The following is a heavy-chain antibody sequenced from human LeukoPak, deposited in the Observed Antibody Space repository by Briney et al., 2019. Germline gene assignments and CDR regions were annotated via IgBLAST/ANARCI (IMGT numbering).Heavy chain of an antibody. D-gene: IGHD2-2*01. CDR3: ARADCSRTSCSWYYGMDV. Sequence: GGSLRLSCAASGSTFSNYAIHWVRQAPGKGLEWVAVISYDGANKYYADSVKGRFTISRDNSKNTLYLQINGLRAEDTAVYYCARADCSRTSCSWYYGMDVWGQGTTVTVSS. V-gene: IGHV3-30-3*01. J-gene: IGHJ6*02. CDR1: GSTFSNYA. CDR2: ISYDGANK.